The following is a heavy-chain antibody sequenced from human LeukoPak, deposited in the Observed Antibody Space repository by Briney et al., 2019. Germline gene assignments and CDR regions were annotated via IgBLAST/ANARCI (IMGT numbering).Heavy chain of an antibody. J-gene: IGHJ4*02. D-gene: IGHD1-14*01. V-gene: IGHV1-69*01. CDR1: GGTFSSYA. Sequence: AASVKVSCKASGGTFSSYAISWVRQAPGQGLEWMGGIIPIFGTANYAQKFQGRVTITADESTSTAYMELSSLRSEDTAVYYCASRDPSYTKDYWGQGTLVTVSS. CDR3: ASRDPSYTKDY. CDR2: IIPIFGTA.